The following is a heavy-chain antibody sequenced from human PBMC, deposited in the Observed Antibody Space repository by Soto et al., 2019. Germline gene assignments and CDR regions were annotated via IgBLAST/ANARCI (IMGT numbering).Heavy chain of an antibody. J-gene: IGHJ4*02. CDR3: AKGQGDFWSGYYIDY. D-gene: IGHD3-3*01. V-gene: IGHV3-30*18. Sequence: QVQLVESGGGVVQPGRSLRLSCAASGFTFSPYGMHWVRQAPGKGPEWVAAISYDGSDKYYADSVKGRFTISRDNSNNTLCLQMNSLRVEDTAVYYCAKGQGDFWSGYYIDYWGQGTLVTVSP. CDR1: GFTFSPYG. CDR2: ISYDGSDK.